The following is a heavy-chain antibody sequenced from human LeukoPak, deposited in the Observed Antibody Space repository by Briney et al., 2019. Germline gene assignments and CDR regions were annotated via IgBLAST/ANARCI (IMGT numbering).Heavy chain of an antibody. CDR2: INHRAST. D-gene: IGHD5-12*01. CDR1: GWSFSGYN. CDR3: AGSIIVATEENWFDP. Sequence: SETLSLTCAVYGWSFSGYNWSWIRQPPGKGRRWIGEINHRASTNYNPSFKSAVTISVDTSKNQFSLKLSSVTAADTAVYYCAGSIIVATEENWFDPWGQGTLVTVSS. J-gene: IGHJ5*02. V-gene: IGHV4-34*01.